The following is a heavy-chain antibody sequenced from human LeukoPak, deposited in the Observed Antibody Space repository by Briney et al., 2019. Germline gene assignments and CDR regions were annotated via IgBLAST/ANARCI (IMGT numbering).Heavy chain of an antibody. V-gene: IGHV4-59*01. CDR2: IYYSGST. J-gene: IGHJ5*02. CDR3: ARSGYTSSWLGNNWFDP. D-gene: IGHD2-2*01. CDR1: GGSISTYY. Sequence: PSETLSLTCTVSGGSISTYYWSWNRQSPGKGLEWIGYIYYSGSTNYNPSLKSRVTISVDTSKNQFSLKLSSVTAADTALYYCARSGYTSSWLGNNWFDPWGQGTLVTVSS.